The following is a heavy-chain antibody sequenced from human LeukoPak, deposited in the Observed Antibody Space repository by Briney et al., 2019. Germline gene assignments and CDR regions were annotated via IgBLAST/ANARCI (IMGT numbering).Heavy chain of an antibody. V-gene: IGHV3-30*18. CDR3: VKGYSSGSYSTDY. CDR1: GFTFSNYG. Sequence: GRSLRFSCAASGFTFSNYGMHWVRQAPGKGLDWVAFISYDGSNTYYADSVKGRFTISRDNSKNTLYLQMNSLRTEDTAVYYCVKGYSSGSYSTDYWGQGTLITVSS. J-gene: IGHJ4*02. D-gene: IGHD3-10*01. CDR2: ISYDGSNT.